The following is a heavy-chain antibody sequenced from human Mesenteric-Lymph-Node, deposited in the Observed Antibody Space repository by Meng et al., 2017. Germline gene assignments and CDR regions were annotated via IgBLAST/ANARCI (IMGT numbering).Heavy chain of an antibody. Sequence: GESLKISCTASGFTFGDYAMSWFRQAPGKGLEWVGFIRSKAYGGTTEYAASVKGRFTISRDDSKSIAYLQMNSLKTEDTAVYYCTRSTPNSYYYGSGSYTFDYWGQGTLVTVSS. CDR3: TRSTPNSYYYGSGSYTFDY. J-gene: IGHJ4*02. V-gene: IGHV3-49*03. CDR2: IRSKAYGGTT. D-gene: IGHD3-10*01. CDR1: GFTFGDYA.